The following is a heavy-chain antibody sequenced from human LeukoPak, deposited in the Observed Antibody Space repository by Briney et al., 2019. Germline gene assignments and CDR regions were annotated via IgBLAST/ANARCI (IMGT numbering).Heavy chain of an antibody. J-gene: IGHJ4*02. CDR1: GYTFTGYY. Sequence: GASVKVSCKASGYTFTGYYMHWVRQAPGQGLEWMGRINPNTGGTNYAQKFQGRVTMTRDTSISTAYMELRSLRSDDTAVYYCARAVDEYSIYFDYWGQGTLVTVSS. CDR2: INPNTGGT. V-gene: IGHV1-2*02. CDR3: ARAVDEYSIYFDY. D-gene: IGHD6-6*01.